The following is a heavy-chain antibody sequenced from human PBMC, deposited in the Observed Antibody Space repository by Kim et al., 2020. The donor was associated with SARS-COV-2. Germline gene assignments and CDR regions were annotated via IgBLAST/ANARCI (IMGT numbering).Heavy chain of an antibody. CDR1: GFTFSSYS. D-gene: IGHD6-13*01. CDR3: ARDRSSSWYSS. J-gene: IGHJ4*02. V-gene: IGHV3-21*01. CDR2: ISSSSSYI. Sequence: GGSLRLSCAASGFTFSSYSMNWVRQAPGKGLEWVSSISSSSSYIYYADSVKGRSTISRDNAKNSLYLQMNSLRAEDTAVYYCARDRSSSWYSSWGQGTLVTVSS.